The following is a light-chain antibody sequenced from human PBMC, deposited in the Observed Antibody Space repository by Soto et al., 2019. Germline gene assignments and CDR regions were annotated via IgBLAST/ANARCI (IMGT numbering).Light chain of an antibody. J-gene: IGLJ2*01. CDR1: SGHSSYA. V-gene: IGLV4-69*01. Sequence: QLVLTQSPSASASLGASVKLTCTLSSGHSSYAIAWHQQQPEKGPRYLMKLNSDGSHSKGDGIPDRFSGSSSGAERYPTISSLQSEDEADYYCQTWGTGIQLFGGGTKLTVL. CDR3: QTWGTGIQL. CDR2: LNSDGSH.